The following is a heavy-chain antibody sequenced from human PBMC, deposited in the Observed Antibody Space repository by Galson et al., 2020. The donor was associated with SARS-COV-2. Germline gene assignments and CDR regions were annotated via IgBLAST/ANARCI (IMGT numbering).Heavy chain of an antibody. CDR2: INSSGST. D-gene: IGHD2-21*02. CDR3: AGEENFFLVGTATRMCYFDY. J-gene: IGHJ4*02. V-gene: IGHV4-34*01. CDR1: GGSFSGYY. Sequence: SERMSLTCPVYGGSFSGYYWSWIRQPPGKGLEWNGEINSSGSTNYNPSLKSRVTISVDTSKNHFSRKLSSVTAADTAVYYCAGEENFFLVGTATRMCYFDYWGRGTLATGSS.